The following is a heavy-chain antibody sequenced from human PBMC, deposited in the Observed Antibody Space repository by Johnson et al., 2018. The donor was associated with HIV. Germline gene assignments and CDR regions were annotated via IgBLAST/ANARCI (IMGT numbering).Heavy chain of an antibody. Sequence: VQLVESGGGVVQPGGSLRLSCAASGFTFTSYGMYWVRQAPGKGLEWVAFIRYDGSNKYYADSVKGRFTISRDNSKNTLYLQMNSLRAEDTAVYYCARDRYPRRYFDWLFDAFDIWGQGTMVTVSS. CDR1: GFTFTSYG. CDR2: IRYDGSNK. J-gene: IGHJ3*02. CDR3: ARDRYPRRYFDWLFDAFDI. V-gene: IGHV3-30*02. D-gene: IGHD3-9*01.